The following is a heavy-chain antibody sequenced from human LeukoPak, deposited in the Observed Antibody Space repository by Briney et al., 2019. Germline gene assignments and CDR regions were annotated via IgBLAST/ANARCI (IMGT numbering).Heavy chain of an antibody. D-gene: IGHD1-26*01. V-gene: IGHV4-30-4*01. CDR3: ASGIVGATTYFDC. CDR1: GGSVSSGDYY. Sequence: SETLSLTCTVSGGSVSSGDYYWSWIRQPPGKGLEWIAYIYYSGSTYYSPSLKSRVTISVDTSKNQFSLRLSSVTAADTAVYYCASGIVGATTYFDCWGQGTLVTVSS. CDR2: IYYSGST. J-gene: IGHJ4*02.